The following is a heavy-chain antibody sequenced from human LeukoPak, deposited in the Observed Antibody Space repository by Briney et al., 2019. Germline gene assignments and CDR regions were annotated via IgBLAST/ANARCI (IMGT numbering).Heavy chain of an antibody. J-gene: IGHJ5*02. CDR1: GGSISSGDYY. Sequence: SETLSLTCTVSGGSISSGDYYWSWIRQPPGKGLEWIGYIYYSWSTYYNPSLKSRVTISVDTSKNQFSLKLSSVTAADTAVYYCARVTVPAAIGGDWFDPWGQGTLVTVSS. CDR2: IYYSWST. D-gene: IGHD2-2*01. CDR3: ARVTVPAAIGGDWFDP. V-gene: IGHV4-30-4*01.